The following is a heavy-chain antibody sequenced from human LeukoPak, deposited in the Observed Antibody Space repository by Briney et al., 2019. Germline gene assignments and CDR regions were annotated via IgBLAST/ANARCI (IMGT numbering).Heavy chain of an antibody. Sequence: SETLSLTCTVSGGSISSGSYYWSWIRQPAGKGLEWIGRIYTSGSTNYNPSLKSRVTMSVDTSKNQFSLKLSSVTAADTAVYYCARDRGGSYDYWGQGTLVTVSS. D-gene: IGHD1-26*01. J-gene: IGHJ4*02. V-gene: IGHV4-61*02. CDR2: IYTSGST. CDR3: ARDRGGSYDY. CDR1: GGSISSGSYY.